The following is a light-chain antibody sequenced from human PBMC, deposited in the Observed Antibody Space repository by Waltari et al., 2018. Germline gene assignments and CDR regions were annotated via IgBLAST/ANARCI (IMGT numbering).Light chain of an antibody. J-gene: IGLJ3*02. CDR2: VNSDGSH. V-gene: IGLV4-69*01. Sequence: QLVVTQSPSASASLGASVKLTCTLSSGHSSNVIEWPQQHPERGPRYLMKVNSDGSHSRGAEIPDRFSGSSSGAERYLTISNLQSEDEADYYCQTGGHGTWVFGGGTKLTVL. CDR1: SGHSSNV. CDR3: QTGGHGTWV.